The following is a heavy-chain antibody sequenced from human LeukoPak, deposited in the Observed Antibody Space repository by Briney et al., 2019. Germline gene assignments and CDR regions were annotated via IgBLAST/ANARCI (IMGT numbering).Heavy chain of an antibody. D-gene: IGHD3-10*01. V-gene: IGHV4-4*07. Sequence: SETLSLTCTVSGGSISSYYWSWIRQPAGKGLEWIGRIYGTGTITYNPSLQSRVTMSVDTSKNEFSLKMSSVTAADTAVYYCTRDSGTTGEFKFDPWGQGTLVTVSS. CDR3: TRDSGTTGEFKFDP. CDR1: GGSISSYY. CDR2: IYGTGTI. J-gene: IGHJ5*02.